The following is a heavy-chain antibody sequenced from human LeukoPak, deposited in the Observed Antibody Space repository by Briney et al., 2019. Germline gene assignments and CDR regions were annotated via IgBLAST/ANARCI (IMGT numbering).Heavy chain of an antibody. Sequence: ASVKVSCKVSGYTLTELSMHWVRQAPGKGLEWIGGFDPEDGETIYAQKFQGRVTMTEDTSTDTAYMELSSLRSEDTAVYYCATENWGKNWFDPWGQGTLVTVSS. D-gene: IGHD7-27*01. CDR2: FDPEDGET. V-gene: IGHV1-24*01. CDR1: GYTLTELS. J-gene: IGHJ5*02. CDR3: ATENWGKNWFDP.